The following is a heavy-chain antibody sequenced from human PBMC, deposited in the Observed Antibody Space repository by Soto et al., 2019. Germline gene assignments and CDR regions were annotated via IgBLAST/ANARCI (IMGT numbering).Heavy chain of an antibody. CDR3: AHYYTSRGKWGFDH. V-gene: IGHV2-5*02. D-gene: IGHD1-26*01. Sequence: GSGPTLVNPTQTLTLTCTFSGFSLSSSGVGVGWIRRPPGRALEWLALIYWDDDKRYNPSLKSRLTISKDTSKNQVVLTMTNMDPVGTATYYCAHYYTSRGKWGFDHWGQGTLVTVSS. CDR2: IYWDDDK. CDR1: GFSLSSSGVG. J-gene: IGHJ4*02.